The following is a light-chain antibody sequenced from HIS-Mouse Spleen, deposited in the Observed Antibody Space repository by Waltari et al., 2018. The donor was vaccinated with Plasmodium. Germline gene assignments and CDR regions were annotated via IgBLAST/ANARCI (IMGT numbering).Light chain of an antibody. Sequence: QAVLTQPSSLSASPGASASLTCTLRSGINVGTYRIYWYQQKPGSPPQYHLRYKSDADKQQGLGVPSRFSVSKDASANAGILLISGLQSEDEADYYCMIWHSSAWVFGGGTKLTVL. J-gene: IGLJ3*02. CDR1: SGINVGTYR. V-gene: IGLV5-45*03. CDR3: MIWHSSAWV. CDR2: YKSDADK.